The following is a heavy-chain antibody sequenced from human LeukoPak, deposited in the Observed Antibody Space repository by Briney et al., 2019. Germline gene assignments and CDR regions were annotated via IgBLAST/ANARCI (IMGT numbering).Heavy chain of an antibody. CDR1: GFTFSNYA. D-gene: IGHD3-22*01. J-gene: IGHJ4*02. V-gene: IGHV3-48*04. CDR2: ISSSSSTI. CDR3: ASGLLKTYYYDSSGPFDFDY. Sequence: PGGSLRLSCAASGFTFSNYAMSWVRQAPGKGLEWVSYISSSSSTIYYADSVKGRFTISRDNAKNSLYLQMNSLRAEDTAVYYCASGLLKTYYYDSSGPFDFDYWGQGTLVTVSS.